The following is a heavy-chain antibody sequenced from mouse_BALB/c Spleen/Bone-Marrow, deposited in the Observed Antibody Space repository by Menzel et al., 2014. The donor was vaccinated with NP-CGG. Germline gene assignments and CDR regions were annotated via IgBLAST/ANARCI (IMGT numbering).Heavy chain of an antibody. CDR1: GFSLTGYG. CDR2: IWGDGST. V-gene: IGHV2-6-7*01. D-gene: IGHD2-3*01. Sequence: VKLVESGPGLVAPSQSLSITCTVSGFSLTGYGVSWVRQPPGKSLEWLGMIWGDGSTDYNSALKSRLSISKDNSKSQVFLKMNSLQTDDTARYYCATDGYFAYWGQGTLVTVSA. J-gene: IGHJ3*01. CDR3: ATDGYFAY.